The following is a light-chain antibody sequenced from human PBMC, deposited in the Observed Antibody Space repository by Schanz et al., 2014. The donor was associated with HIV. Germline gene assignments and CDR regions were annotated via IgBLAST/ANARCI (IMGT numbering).Light chain of an antibody. V-gene: IGKV1-5*03. CDR2: QSS. CDR3: QQYHSAAWT. CDR1: QNIGFW. Sequence: DIQMTQSPSSLSASVGDRVSITCRASQNIGFWLTWYQQKPGKAPNLLIFQSSTLNSGVPSRFSGSGSGTKFTINIYSLQPDDSAAYYCQQYHSAAWTFGQGTRLEI. J-gene: IGKJ1*01.